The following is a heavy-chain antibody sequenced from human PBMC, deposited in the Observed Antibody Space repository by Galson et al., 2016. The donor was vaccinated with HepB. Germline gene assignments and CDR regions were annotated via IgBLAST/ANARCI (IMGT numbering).Heavy chain of an antibody. V-gene: IGHV3-64D*06. Sequence: SLRLSCAASGFSFSSYAIYWVRQAPGKGLEYVSGITSDGSTTYYADSVKGRFTISRDNSKNTLYLQMRSLRPEDTAVYYCVKDSSGYYFDYWGQGTLVTVSS. CDR2: ITSDGSTT. CDR3: VKDSSGYYFDY. J-gene: IGHJ4*02. CDR1: GFSFSSYA. D-gene: IGHD3-22*01.